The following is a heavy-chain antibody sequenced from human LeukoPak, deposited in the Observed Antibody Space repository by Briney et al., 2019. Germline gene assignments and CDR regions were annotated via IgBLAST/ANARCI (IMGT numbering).Heavy chain of an antibody. CDR1: GFTFSSYS. J-gene: IGHJ3*02. Sequence: PGGSLRLSCAASGFTFSSYSMNWVRQAPGKGLEWVSSISSSSSYIYYADSVKGRFTISRDNAKNSLYLQMNSLRAEDTAVYYCARDLVYYYDSSGYYYNDAFDIWGQGTMVTVSS. CDR2: ISSSSSYI. CDR3: ARDLVYYYDSSGYYYNDAFDI. D-gene: IGHD3-22*01. V-gene: IGHV3-21*01.